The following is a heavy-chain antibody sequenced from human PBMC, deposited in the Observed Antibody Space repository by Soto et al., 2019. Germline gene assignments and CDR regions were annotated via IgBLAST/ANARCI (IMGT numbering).Heavy chain of an antibody. D-gene: IGHD3-22*01. CDR1: GGSISSYY. V-gene: IGHV4-59*12. CDR3: AREGTGDSSGYYYEGVMNYGMDV. CDR2: IYYSGST. J-gene: IGHJ6*02. Sequence: PSETLSLTCTVSGGSISSYYWSWIRQPPGKGLEWIGYIYYSGSTNYNPSLKSRVTISVDTSKNQFSLKLSSVTAADTAVYYCAREGTGDSSGYYYEGVMNYGMDVWGQGTTVTV.